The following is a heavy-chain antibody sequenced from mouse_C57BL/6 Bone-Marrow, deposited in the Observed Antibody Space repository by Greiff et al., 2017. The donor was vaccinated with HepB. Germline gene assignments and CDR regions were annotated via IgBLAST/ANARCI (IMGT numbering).Heavy chain of an antibody. Sequence: EVMLVESGGGLVQPGGSLKLSCAASGFTFSAYYMYWVRQTPEKRLEWVAYISNGGGSTYYPDTVKGRFTISRDNAKNTLYLQMSRLKSEDTAMYYCARLGGGYFDVWGTGTTVTVSS. CDR3: ARLGGGYFDV. J-gene: IGHJ1*03. V-gene: IGHV5-12*01. CDR2: ISNGGGST. CDR1: GFTFSAYY.